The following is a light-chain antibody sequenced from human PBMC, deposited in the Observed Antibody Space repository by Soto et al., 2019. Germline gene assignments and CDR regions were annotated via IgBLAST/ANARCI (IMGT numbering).Light chain of an antibody. CDR3: CSYAGNSGV. J-gene: IGLJ3*02. Sequence: QSVLTPPASVSGSPGQSIIISCTGTSSDVGSYNFVSWYQQHPGKAPKLMIYEVSKRPSGVSNRFSGSKSGNTASLTISGLQPEDEADYYCCSYAGNSGVFGGGTKVTVL. V-gene: IGLV2-23*02. CDR1: SSDVGSYNF. CDR2: EVS.